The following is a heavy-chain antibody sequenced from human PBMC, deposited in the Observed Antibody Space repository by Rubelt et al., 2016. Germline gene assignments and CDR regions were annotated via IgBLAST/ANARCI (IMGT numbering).Heavy chain of an antibody. V-gene: IGHV1-46*01. Sequence: QVQLVQSGAEVKKPGASVKVSCKASGYTFTSYYMHWVRQAPGQGLEWMGIINPSGGSTSYAKKFQGRVTMTRDTSTSTVYMELSSLRSEDTAVYYGARTKTVEMATIPLAYWGQGTLVTVSS. CDR1: GYTFTSYY. D-gene: IGHD5-24*01. CDR3: ARTKTVEMATIPLAY. J-gene: IGHJ4*02. CDR2: INPSGGST.